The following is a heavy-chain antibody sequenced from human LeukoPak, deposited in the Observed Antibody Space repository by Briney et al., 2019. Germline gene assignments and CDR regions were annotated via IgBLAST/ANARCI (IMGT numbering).Heavy chain of an antibody. J-gene: IGHJ4*02. CDR3: ARAYYGSSGFDY. CDR2: MYPGDSDT. V-gene: IGHV5-51*01. Sequence: GESLKISCKGSGYNFTSYWIGWVRQMPGKGPEWMGIMYPGDSDTRYSPSFQGQVTISAGKSITTAYLQWSSLKASDTAMYYCARAYYGSSGFDYWGQGTLVTVSS. CDR1: GYNFTSYW. D-gene: IGHD3-10*01.